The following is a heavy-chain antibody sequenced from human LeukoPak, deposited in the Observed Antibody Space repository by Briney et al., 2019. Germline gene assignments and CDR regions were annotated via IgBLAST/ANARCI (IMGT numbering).Heavy chain of an antibody. J-gene: IGHJ4*02. V-gene: IGHV3-20*04. Sequence: GGSLRLSCTASGFAFDEQGMSWVRQVPGKGLEWVSGINWSGGSTGYADPLRGRFTISRDNAKNSLYLQMDSLRAEDTALYYCARAPITSPIYFDYWGQGTLVTVSS. CDR3: ARAPITSPIYFDY. CDR1: GFAFDEQG. D-gene: IGHD2-2*01. CDR2: INWSGGST.